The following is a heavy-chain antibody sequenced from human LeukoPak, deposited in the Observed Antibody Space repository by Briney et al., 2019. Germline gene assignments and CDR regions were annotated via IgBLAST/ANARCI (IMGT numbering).Heavy chain of an antibody. CDR3: AKNSQSGPGKYFDY. J-gene: IGHJ4*02. CDR1: GYTFTTYG. Sequence: ASVKVSCKASGYTFTTYGISWVRQVPGQGLEWMGWISTYNGNTNYAQNVQGRVTMTTDTSTSTGYMELRSLRADDTAVYYCAKNSQSGPGKYFDYWGQGTLVTVSS. V-gene: IGHV1-18*01. D-gene: IGHD3-10*01. CDR2: ISTYNGNT.